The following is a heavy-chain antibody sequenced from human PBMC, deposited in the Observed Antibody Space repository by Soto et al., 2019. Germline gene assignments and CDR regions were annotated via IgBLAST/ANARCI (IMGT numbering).Heavy chain of an antibody. V-gene: IGHV3-30*18. J-gene: IGHJ6*02. CDR3: AKDWGRIAARLNYYGMDV. Sequence: QVQLVESGGGVVQPGRSLRLSCAASGFTFSSYGMHWVRQAPGKGLEWVAVISYDGSNKYYADSVKGRFTISRDNSKNTXFLQMNRLRAEDTAVYYCAKDWGRIAARLNYYGMDVWGHGTTVTVSS. D-gene: IGHD6-6*01. CDR2: ISYDGSNK. CDR1: GFTFSSYG.